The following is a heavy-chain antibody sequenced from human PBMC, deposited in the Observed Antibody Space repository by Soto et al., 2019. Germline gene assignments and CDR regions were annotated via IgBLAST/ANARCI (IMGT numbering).Heavy chain of an antibody. Sequence: PGGSLRLPCAASGFTVSNNYISWVRQPPGKGLEWVSLIYSGGSTYYADSVKGRFTLSRDNSKNTVYLQMTSLRAEDTAVYYCARAEWGSSYTQYYYALDVWGQGTTVTVSS. J-gene: IGHJ6*02. CDR1: GFTVSNNY. CDR2: IYSGGST. V-gene: IGHV3-53*03. D-gene: IGHD6-13*01. CDR3: ARAEWGSSYTQYYYALDV.